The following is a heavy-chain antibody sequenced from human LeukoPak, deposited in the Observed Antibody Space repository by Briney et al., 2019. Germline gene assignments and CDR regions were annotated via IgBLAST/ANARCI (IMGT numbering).Heavy chain of an antibody. V-gene: IGHV3-21*01. CDR3: AREGTGTNTLDY. CDR1: GFTFSSYS. CDR2: ISSRSSYI. Sequence: PGGSLRLSCAASGFTFSSYSMNWVRQATGKGLEWVSSISSRSSYIYYADSVKGRFTLSRDNAKNSLYLQMNSLRAEDTAVYYCAREGTGTNTLDYWGQGTLVTVSS. J-gene: IGHJ4*02. D-gene: IGHD1-7*01.